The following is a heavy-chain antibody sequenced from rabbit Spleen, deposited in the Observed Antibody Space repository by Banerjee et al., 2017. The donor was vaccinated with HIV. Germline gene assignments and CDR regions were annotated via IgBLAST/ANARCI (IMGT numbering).Heavy chain of an antibody. CDR2: IYNVNGAT. D-gene: IGHD6-1*01. V-gene: IGHV1S45*01. CDR1: GFSFSSYYW. J-gene: IGHJ4*01. CDR3: VREAGYGGYGDGNL. Sequence: QQQLEESGGGLVKPGGTLTLTCTASGFSFSSYYWICWVRQAPGKGLEWIGCIYNVNGATYYASWAKGRFTISKASSTTVTLQVTSLTVADTATYFCVREAGYGGYGDGNLWGQGTLVTVS.